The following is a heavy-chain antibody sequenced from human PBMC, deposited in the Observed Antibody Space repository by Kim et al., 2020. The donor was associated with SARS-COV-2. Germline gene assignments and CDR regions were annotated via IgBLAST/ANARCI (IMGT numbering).Heavy chain of an antibody. V-gene: IGHV3-21*01. CDR2: ISASSNYI. CDR3: ARAKNRFISDWYSEGMDV. D-gene: IGHD2-21*01. Sequence: GGSLRLSCTASEFTFSSYSMNWVRQAPGKGLEWIAYISASSNYIYYAESMKGRFTISRDNVKNSLDLQMNSLRAEDTGVYYCARAKNRFISDWYSEGMDVWGQGTTVTVSS. J-gene: IGHJ6*02. CDR1: EFTFSSYS.